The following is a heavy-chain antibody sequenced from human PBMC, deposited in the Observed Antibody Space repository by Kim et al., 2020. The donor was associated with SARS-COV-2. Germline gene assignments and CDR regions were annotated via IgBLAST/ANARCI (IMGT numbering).Heavy chain of an antibody. J-gene: IGHJ4*02. Sequence: ASVKVSCKASGYTFTSYGISWGRQAPGQGLEWMGWISAYNGNTNYAQKLQGRVTMTTDTSTSTAYMELRSLRSDDTAVYYCARAKPVYDILTGYYHYIDYWGQGTLVTVSS. CDR1: GYTFTSYG. D-gene: IGHD3-9*01. CDR2: ISAYNGNT. CDR3: ARAKPVYDILTGYYHYIDY. V-gene: IGHV1-18*04.